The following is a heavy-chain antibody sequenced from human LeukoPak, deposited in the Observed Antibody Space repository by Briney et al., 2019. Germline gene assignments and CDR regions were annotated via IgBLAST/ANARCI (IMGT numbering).Heavy chain of an antibody. J-gene: IGHJ4*02. D-gene: IGHD3-3*01. V-gene: IGHV4-30-2*01. CDR1: GGSISSGGYY. CDR2: IYHSGST. Sequence: SETLSLTCTVSGGSISSGGYYWSWIRQPPGKGLEWIGYIYHSGSTYYNPSLKSRVTISVDRSKNQFSLKLSSVTAADTAVYYCARGSITIFGVVINLIDYWGQGTLVTVSS. CDR3: ARGSITIFGVVINLIDY.